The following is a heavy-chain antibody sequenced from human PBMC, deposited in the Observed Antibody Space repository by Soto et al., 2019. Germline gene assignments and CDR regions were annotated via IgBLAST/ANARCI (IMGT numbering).Heavy chain of an antibody. D-gene: IGHD3-3*01. J-gene: IGHJ6*02. V-gene: IGHV4-30-2*01. Sequence: SETLSLTCAVFSGSISSHGHAWSWIRQPPGKGLEWIGYIYYSGTAYYNPSLKSRVTISADRSKNQFSLNLSSATAADTAIYYCARATFGVDFCMDVWGQVXTVTVYS. CDR2: IYYSGTA. CDR1: SGSISSHGHA. CDR3: ARATFGVDFCMDV.